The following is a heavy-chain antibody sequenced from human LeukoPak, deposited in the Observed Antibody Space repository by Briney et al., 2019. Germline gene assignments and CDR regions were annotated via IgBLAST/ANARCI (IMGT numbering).Heavy chain of an antibody. CDR3: ARNPDYGGPYYYYYYGMDV. CDR2: IYYSGST. CDR1: GGSISSSSYY. Sequence: SETLSLTCTVSGGSISSSSYYWGWIRQPPGKGLEWIGSIYYSGSTYYNPSLKSRVTISVDTSKNQFSLKLSSVTAADTAVYYCARNPDYGGPYYYYYYGMDVWGQGTTVTVSS. D-gene: IGHD4-23*01. V-gene: IGHV4-39*07. J-gene: IGHJ6*02.